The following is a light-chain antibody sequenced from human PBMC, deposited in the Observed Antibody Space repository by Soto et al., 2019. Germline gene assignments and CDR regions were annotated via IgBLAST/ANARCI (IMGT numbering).Light chain of an antibody. CDR3: QQYGSSSWT. CDR1: QSVSSSY. V-gene: IGKV3-20*01. CDR2: GAS. Sequence: EIVLTQSPGTLSLSPGERAILSCRDSQSVSSSYLAWYRQKPGQAPRLLIYGASSRATGIPDRFSGSGSGTDFTLTISRLEPEDFAVYYCQQYGSSSWTFGQGTKVEIK. J-gene: IGKJ1*01.